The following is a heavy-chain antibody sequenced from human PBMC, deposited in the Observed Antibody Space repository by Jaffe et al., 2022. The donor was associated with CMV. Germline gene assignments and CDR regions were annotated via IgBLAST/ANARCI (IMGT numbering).Heavy chain of an antibody. CDR2: ISYDGSNK. J-gene: IGHJ6*02. D-gene: IGHD5-12*01. Sequence: QVQLVESGGGVVQPGRSLRLSCAASGFTFSSYGMHWVRQAPGKGLEWVAVISYDGSNKYYADSVKGRFTISRDNSKNTLYLQMNSLRAEDTAVYYCAKDNDPDIVATGPYYYYGMDVWGQGTTVTVSS. V-gene: IGHV3-30*18. CDR3: AKDNDPDIVATGPYYYYGMDV. CDR1: GFTFSSYG.